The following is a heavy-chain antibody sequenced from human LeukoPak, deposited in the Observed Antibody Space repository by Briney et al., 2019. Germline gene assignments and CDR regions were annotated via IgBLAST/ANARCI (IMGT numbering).Heavy chain of an antibody. V-gene: IGHV3-20*01. CDR2: INWNGGST. CDR1: GFTFDDYG. J-gene: IGHJ5*02. D-gene: IGHD2-2*01. CDR3: ARGREGRYCSSTSCSLNWFDP. Sequence: GGSLRLSCAASGFTFDDYGMSWVRQAPGKGLEWVSGINWNGGSTVYADSVKGRLTISRDNAKNSLYLQMNSLRAEDTALYHCARGREGRYCSSTSCSLNWFDPWGQGTLVTVSS.